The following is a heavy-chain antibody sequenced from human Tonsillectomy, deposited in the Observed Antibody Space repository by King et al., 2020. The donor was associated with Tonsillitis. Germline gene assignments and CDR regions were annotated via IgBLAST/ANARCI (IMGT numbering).Heavy chain of an antibody. V-gene: IGHV4-39*07. D-gene: IGHD2-8*02. J-gene: IGHJ5*02. CDR2: ILHSGST. CDR3: ARHPIWWSDRRSVWFDP. Sequence: LQLQESGPGLVKPSETLSLSCSVSGDSIRTDNYLWGWIRQPPGQGLEWIGSILHSGSTYYNPSLRSRVTILVDTSKNRFSLKVRSVTAADTAVYYCARHPIWWSDRRSVWFDPWGQGTLVTVSS. CDR1: GDSIRTDNYL.